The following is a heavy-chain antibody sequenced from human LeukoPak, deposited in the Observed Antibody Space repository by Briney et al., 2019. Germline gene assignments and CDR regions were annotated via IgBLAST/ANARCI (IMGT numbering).Heavy chain of an antibody. J-gene: IGHJ3*02. CDR1: GYTFSSYW. D-gene: IGHD3-10*01. Sequence: GGSLKISCKGAGYTFSSYWIGWVRQMPGKGLEWMGSIYPGDSDTRYSPSFQGQVTFSADESISTAYLRWSRLKASDTAMYYCARHSYGSGFDIWGQGTMVTVSS. CDR3: ARHSYGSGFDI. V-gene: IGHV5-51*01. CDR2: IYPGDSDT.